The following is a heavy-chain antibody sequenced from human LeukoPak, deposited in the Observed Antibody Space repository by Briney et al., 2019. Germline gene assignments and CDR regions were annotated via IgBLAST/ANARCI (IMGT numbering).Heavy chain of an antibody. CDR3: ARLATTVTTNWYFDL. J-gene: IGHJ2*01. CDR2: IYYSGST. D-gene: IGHD4-17*01. Sequence: SETLSLTCTVSGGSISSYYWSWIRQPPGKGLEWIGYIYYSGSTNYNPSLKSRVTISVDTSKNQLSLKLSSVTAADTAVYYCARLATTVTTNWYFDLWGRGTLVTVSS. CDR1: GGSISSYY. V-gene: IGHV4-59*08.